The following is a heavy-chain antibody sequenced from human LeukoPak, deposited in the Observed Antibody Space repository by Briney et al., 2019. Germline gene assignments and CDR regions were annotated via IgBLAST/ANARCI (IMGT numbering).Heavy chain of an antibody. J-gene: IGHJ4*02. Sequence: PGGSLRLSCAASGFTFNSYAMHWVRQAPGKGQEWVAVISYDGSNKYYADSVKGRFTISRDNSKNTLYLQMNSLRAEDTAVYYCARDGGYCSCPSCYTNSFDYWGQGTLVTVSS. D-gene: IGHD2-2*01. V-gene: IGHV3-30*04. CDR1: GFTFNSYA. CDR2: ISYDGSNK. CDR3: ARDGGYCSCPSCYTNSFDY.